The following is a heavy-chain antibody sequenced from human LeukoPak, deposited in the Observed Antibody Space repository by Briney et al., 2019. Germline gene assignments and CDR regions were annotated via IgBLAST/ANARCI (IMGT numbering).Heavy chain of an antibody. J-gene: IGHJ3*02. CDR3: ARVPVLRYFDWPGDAFDI. V-gene: IGHV3-7*01. CDR1: GCTFSNYW. Sequence: QPGGSLRLSCEVSGCTFSNYWMNWVRQAPGKGLEWVANIKQDGSEKNYVDSVKGRFTISRDNAKNSLYLQMNSLRAEDTAVYYCARVPVLRYFDWPGDAFDIWGQGTMVTVSS. CDR2: IKQDGSEK. D-gene: IGHD3-9*01.